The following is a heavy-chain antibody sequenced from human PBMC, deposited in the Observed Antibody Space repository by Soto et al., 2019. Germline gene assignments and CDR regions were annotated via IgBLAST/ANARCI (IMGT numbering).Heavy chain of an antibody. CDR3: ARAVSSGWFYYGMDV. D-gene: IGHD6-13*01. J-gene: IGHJ6*02. V-gene: IGHV5-51*01. CDR1: GYRFTSYW. Sequence: LKSSCQGSGYRFTSYWISWVRQMPGKGLEWMGIIYPGGSDTRYSPSFQGQVTISVDKSISTAYLQWSSLKASDTAMYYCARAVSSGWFYYGMDVWGQGTTVTVS. CDR2: IYPGGSDT.